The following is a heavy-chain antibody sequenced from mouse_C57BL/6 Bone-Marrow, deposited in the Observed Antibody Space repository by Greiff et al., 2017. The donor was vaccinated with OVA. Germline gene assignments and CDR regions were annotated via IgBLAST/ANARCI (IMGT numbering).Heavy chain of an antibody. J-gene: IGHJ2*01. V-gene: IGHV5-4*01. Sequence: EVQLVESGGGLVKPGGSLKLSCAASGFTFSSYAMSWVRQTPEKRLEWVATISDGGSYTYYPDNVKGRFTISRYNAKNNLYLQMSHLKSEDTAMYYCARDGVITTVVAHFDYWGQGTTLTVSS. CDR1: GFTFSSYA. D-gene: IGHD1-1*01. CDR2: ISDGGSYT. CDR3: ARDGVITTVVAHFDY.